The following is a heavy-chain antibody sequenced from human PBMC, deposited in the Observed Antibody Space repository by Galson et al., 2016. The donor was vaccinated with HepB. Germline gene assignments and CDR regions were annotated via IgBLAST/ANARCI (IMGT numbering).Heavy chain of an antibody. Sequence: SLRLSCAASGFTFSSYAMSWVRQAPGKGLEWVSAISGNGGSTYYADSVKGRFTISRDNSKNTLYLQMNSLRAEDTAVYYCAKDGRSGYPPSYFAGYYFDYWGQGTLVTVSS. CDR2: ISGNGGST. CDR3: AKDGRSGYPPSYFAGYYFDY. CDR1: GFTFSSYA. J-gene: IGHJ4*02. V-gene: IGHV3-23*01. D-gene: IGHD1-26*01.